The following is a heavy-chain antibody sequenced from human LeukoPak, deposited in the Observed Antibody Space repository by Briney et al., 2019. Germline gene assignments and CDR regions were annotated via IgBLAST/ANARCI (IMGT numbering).Heavy chain of an antibody. Sequence: GGSLRLSCAASGYTFSSYGRHWVRQARGKGREGVSGIGVGGTTYYADSVKGRFTISRDTSKNTLYLQMNSLRAEDTAVYYCAKTQGYYDCWGQGTLVTVSS. CDR1: GYTFSSYG. D-gene: IGHD3-22*01. V-gene: IGHV3-23*01. CDR2: IGVGGTT. J-gene: IGHJ4*02. CDR3: AKTQGYYDC.